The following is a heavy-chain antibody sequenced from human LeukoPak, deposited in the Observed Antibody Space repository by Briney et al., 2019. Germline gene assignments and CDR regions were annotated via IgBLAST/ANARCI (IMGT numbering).Heavy chain of an antibody. V-gene: IGHV1-69*13. Sequence: GASVKVSCKASGGTFISYAISWVRQAPGQGLEWMGGIIPILGTANYAQKFQGRVTITADESTSTAYMELSSLRSEDTAVYYCARPYYYDSSGYYNWGQGTLVTVSS. CDR1: GGTFISYA. CDR3: ARPYYYDSSGYYN. CDR2: IIPILGTA. D-gene: IGHD3-22*01. J-gene: IGHJ4*02.